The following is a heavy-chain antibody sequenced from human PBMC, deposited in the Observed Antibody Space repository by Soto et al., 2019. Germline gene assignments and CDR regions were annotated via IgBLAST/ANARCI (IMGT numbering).Heavy chain of an antibody. CDR3: AHSNQNWNYVLNWFDP. Sequence: SGPTLVNPTQTLTLTCTFSGFSLSTSGVGVGWIRQPPGKALEWLALIYWDDDKRYSPSLKSRLTITKDTSKNQVVLTMTNMDPVDTATYYCAHSNQNWNYVLNWFDPWGQGTLVTVSS. CDR1: GFSLSTSGVG. D-gene: IGHD1-7*01. CDR2: IYWDDDK. J-gene: IGHJ5*02. V-gene: IGHV2-5*02.